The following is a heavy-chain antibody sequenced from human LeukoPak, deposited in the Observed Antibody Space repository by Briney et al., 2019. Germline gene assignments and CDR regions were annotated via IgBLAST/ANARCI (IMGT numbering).Heavy chain of an antibody. D-gene: IGHD3-9*01. CDR3: AREGGDYDILTGDPSFDY. V-gene: IGHV3-21*01. CDR1: GFTFSSYS. Sequence: SGGSLRLSCAASGFTFSSYSMNWVRQAPGKGLEWVSSISSSSSYIYYADSVKGRFTISRDNAKNSLYLQMNSLRAEDTAVYYCAREGGDYDILTGDPSFDYWGQGTLVTVSS. J-gene: IGHJ4*02. CDR2: ISSSSSYI.